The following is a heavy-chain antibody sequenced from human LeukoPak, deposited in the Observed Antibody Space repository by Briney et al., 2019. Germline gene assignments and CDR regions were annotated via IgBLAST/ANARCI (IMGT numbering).Heavy chain of an antibody. V-gene: IGHV3-48*04. Sequence: GGSLRLSCEASGVTFSDYGMNWVRQPPGKGLEWISYIDDTSGAIYYADSVKGRFAISRDNAKNSLYLQMNSLRAEDTAVYYCARSSISSSYTYWGQGTLVTVSS. J-gene: IGHJ4*02. CDR1: GVTFSDYG. CDR2: IDDTSGAI. D-gene: IGHD2-2*02. CDR3: ARSSISSSYTY.